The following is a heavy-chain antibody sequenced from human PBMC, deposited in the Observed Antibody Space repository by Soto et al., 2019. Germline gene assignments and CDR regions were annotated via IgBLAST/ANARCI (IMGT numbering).Heavy chain of an antibody. D-gene: IGHD2-8*01. CDR1: GFTFSSYA. CDR3: ANAILLMVYSLGH. CDR2: ISGSGGNT. Sequence: GSLRLSCAASGFTFSSYAMSWVRQAPGKGLEWDSNISGSGGNTYYADSVKGRFTISRDNSKNTLYLQMNSLRAEDTAVYYCANAILLMVYSLGHLGQGTLVTVSS. J-gene: IGHJ4*02. V-gene: IGHV3-23*01.